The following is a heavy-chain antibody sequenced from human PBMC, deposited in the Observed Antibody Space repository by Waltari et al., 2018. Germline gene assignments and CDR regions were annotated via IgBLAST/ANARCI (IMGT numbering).Heavy chain of an antibody. J-gene: IGHJ3*02. CDR1: GDSISTYS. D-gene: IGHD7-27*01. V-gene: IGHV4-4*07. CDR3: ARAKENWGRNAFDI. Sequence: QVQLPESGPGLVKPSETLSLTCTVSGDSISTYSWRWIRQPAGKGLEWIGRFYNSGTTYYNPSLKSRVTMSVDTSNNQFSLKLDSVTAADTAVYYCARAKENWGRNAFDIWGQGTVLTVSS. CDR2: FYNSGTT.